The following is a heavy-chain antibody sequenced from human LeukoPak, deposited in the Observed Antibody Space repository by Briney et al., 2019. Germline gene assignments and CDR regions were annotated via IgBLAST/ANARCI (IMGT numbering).Heavy chain of an antibody. CDR3: ARAQFRGYYGSGSQYDY. Sequence: SVKVSCTASGGTFSSYAISWVRQAPGQGLEWMGGIIPIFGTANYAQKFQGRVTITADESTSTAYMELSSLRSEDTAVYYCARAQFRGYYGSGSQYDYWGQGTLVTVSS. J-gene: IGHJ4*02. CDR1: GGTFSSYA. CDR2: IIPIFGTA. D-gene: IGHD3-10*01. V-gene: IGHV1-69*13.